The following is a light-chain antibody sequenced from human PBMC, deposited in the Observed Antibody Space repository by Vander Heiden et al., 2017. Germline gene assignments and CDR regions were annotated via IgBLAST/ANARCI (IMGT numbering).Light chain of an antibody. CDR3: KQYGSSPQYT. J-gene: IGKJ2*01. V-gene: IGKV3-20*01. CDR1: QSVSSSY. CDR2: GAS. Sequence: EIVLTQSTGTLPLSPGESATLSCRASQSVSSSYLAWYQQKPGQSPRLLIYGASSRASGIPDRFSGSGYGTDFTLTISRLEPEDFAVYYCKQYGSSPQYTFGQGTKLEIK.